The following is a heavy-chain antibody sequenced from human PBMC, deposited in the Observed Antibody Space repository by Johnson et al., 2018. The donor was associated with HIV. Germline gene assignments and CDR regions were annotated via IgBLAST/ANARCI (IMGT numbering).Heavy chain of an antibody. D-gene: IGHD6-19*01. CDR1: GFTFSNYA. Sequence: MLLVESGGGVVRPGGSLRLSCAVSGFTFSNYAMSWVRQAPGKGLEWVPVIYDGGRTYYGDSVKGRFTLSRDNAKNSLSLQINILTAEDTSVYYCAWIPGSGWEHDAFDIWGQGTMVTVSS. J-gene: IGHJ3*02. CDR2: IYDGGRT. CDR3: AWIPGSGWEHDAFDI. V-gene: IGHV3-23*03.